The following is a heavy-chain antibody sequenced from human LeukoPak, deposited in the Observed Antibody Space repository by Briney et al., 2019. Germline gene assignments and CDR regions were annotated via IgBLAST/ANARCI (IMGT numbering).Heavy chain of an antibody. D-gene: IGHD3-3*01. CDR1: GFSLSTSGMC. CDR3: ARMIAFGVVYDAFDV. J-gene: IGHJ3*01. CDR2: IDWDDDK. V-gene: IGHV2-70*11. Sequence: SGPTLVNPTQTLTLTCTFSGFSLSTSGMCVTWIRQPPGKALEWLARIDWDDDKYYSTSLKTRLTTSKDTSKNQVVLTMTNMDPVDTATYYCARMIAFGVVYDAFDVWGQGTMVTVSS.